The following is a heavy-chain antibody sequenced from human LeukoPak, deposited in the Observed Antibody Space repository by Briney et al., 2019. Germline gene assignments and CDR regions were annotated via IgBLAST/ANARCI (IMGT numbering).Heavy chain of an antibody. J-gene: IGHJ4*02. CDR3: AKFPSYDSSGYENRDY. CDR1: GFTFSSYG. CDR2: IRYDGSNK. V-gene: IGHV3-30*02. Sequence: GGSLRLSCAASGFTFSSYGMHWVRQAPGKGLGWVAFIRYDGSNKYYADSVKGRFTISRDNSKNTLYLQMNRLRADDTAVYYWAKFPSYDSSGYENRDYWGQGTLVTVSS. D-gene: IGHD3-22*01.